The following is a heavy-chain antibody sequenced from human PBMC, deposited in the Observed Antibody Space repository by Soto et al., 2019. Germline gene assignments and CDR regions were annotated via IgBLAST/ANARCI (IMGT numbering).Heavy chain of an antibody. CDR3: ASERSYSYGYNYFDY. CDR2: IIPIFGTA. V-gene: IGHV1-69*01. D-gene: IGHD5-18*01. J-gene: IGHJ4*02. CDR1: GGTFSSYA. Sequence: QVQLVQSGAEVQKPGSSVKVSCKASGGTFSSYAISWVRQAPGQGLEWMGGIIPIFGTANYAQKFQGRVTITADESTSTAYMELSSMRSEDTAVYYCASERSYSYGYNYFDYWGQGTLVTVSS.